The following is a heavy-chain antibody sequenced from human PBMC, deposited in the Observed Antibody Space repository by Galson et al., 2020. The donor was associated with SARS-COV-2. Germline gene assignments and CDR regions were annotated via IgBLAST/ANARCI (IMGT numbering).Heavy chain of an antibody. J-gene: IGHJ6*02. D-gene: IGHD3-9*01. Sequence: SETLSLTCTVPGGSVRSSGKHWVWIRQSPGKGLEYIGSIHYSGSPYYNPSLKSRVTTSVDTSKNQFSLKLSSVTAADTAVYYCARGAYDPLAGHYRDYGMDVWGQGTTVTVSS. CDR1: GGSVRSSGKH. CDR3: ARGAYDPLAGHYRDYGMDV. CDR2: IHYSGSP. V-gene: IGHV4-39*01.